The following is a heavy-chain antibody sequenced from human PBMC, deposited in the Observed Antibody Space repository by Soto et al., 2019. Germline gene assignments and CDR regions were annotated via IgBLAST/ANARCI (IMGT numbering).Heavy chain of an antibody. CDR3: AREGFLEWLFPYYYYYYMDV. CDR1: GFTFSSYW. Sequence: GGSLRLSCAASGFTFSSYWMSWVRQAPGKGLEWVANIKQDGSEKYYVDSVKGRFTISRDNAKNSLYLQMNSLRAEDTAVYYCAREGFLEWLFPYYYYYYMDVWGKGTTVTVS. V-gene: IGHV3-7*01. J-gene: IGHJ6*03. CDR2: IKQDGSEK. D-gene: IGHD3-3*01.